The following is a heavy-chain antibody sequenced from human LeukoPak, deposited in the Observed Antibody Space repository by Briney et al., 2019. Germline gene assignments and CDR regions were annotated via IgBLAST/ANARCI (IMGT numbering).Heavy chain of an antibody. D-gene: IGHD1-1*01. J-gene: IGHJ4*02. CDR1: GASISSYY. Sequence: PSETLSLTCTVPGASISSYYWSWIRQPPGKGLEWSGYIYYSGSTNYNPSLKSRVTISVDTSKTQFSLKLSSVTAADTAVYYCARDRGWNDDAREFDYWGQGTLVTVSS. CDR3: ARDRGWNDDAREFDY. CDR2: IYYSGST. V-gene: IGHV4-59*01.